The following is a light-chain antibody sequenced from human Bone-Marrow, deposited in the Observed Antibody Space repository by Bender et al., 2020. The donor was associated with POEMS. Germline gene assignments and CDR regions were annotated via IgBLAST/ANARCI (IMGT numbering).Light chain of an antibody. CDR1: NSNIGADND. CDR2: GNS. V-gene: IGLV1-40*01. CDR3: QSEDNGLSARV. Sequence: QSVLTQPPSVSGAPGQRITIPCTGSNSNIGADNDVHWYQHLPGTAPKLLIYGNSNRPSWVPDRFSGSRSGASASLAITGLQPAIEPEYYCQSEDNGLSARVFGGDTKLTVL. J-gene: IGLJ2*01.